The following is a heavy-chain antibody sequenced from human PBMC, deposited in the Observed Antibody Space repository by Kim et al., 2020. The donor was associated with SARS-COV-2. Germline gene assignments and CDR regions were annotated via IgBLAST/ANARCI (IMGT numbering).Heavy chain of an antibody. J-gene: IGHJ3*02. D-gene: IGHD3-10*01. CDR2: IYSGNSAT. CDR3: AKVRTSLYGGKTDNGFDI. Sequence: GGSLRLSCVGSGFIFKTYAMAWVRQAPGKGLEWVSVIYSGNSATNYLDSVKGRFAISRDDSKSTLYLQMNSLRVEDTATYHCAKVRTSLYGGKTDNGFDIWGQGTMVTVSP. CDR1: GFIFKTYA. V-gene: IGHV3-23*03.